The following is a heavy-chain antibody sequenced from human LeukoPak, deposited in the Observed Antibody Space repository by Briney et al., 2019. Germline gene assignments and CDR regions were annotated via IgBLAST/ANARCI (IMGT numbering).Heavy chain of an antibody. V-gene: IGHV4-59*01. CDR3: ARALATTGGDNWFDP. CDR1: GGSTSSYY. CDR2: IYYSGST. J-gene: IGHJ5*02. D-gene: IGHD1-1*01. Sequence: PSETLSLTCTVSGGSTSSYYWSWIRQPPGKRLEWIGYIYYSGSTNYNPSLKSRVIISLDTSKNHFSLKLSSVTAADTAVYYCARALATTGGDNWFDPWGQGTLVTVSS.